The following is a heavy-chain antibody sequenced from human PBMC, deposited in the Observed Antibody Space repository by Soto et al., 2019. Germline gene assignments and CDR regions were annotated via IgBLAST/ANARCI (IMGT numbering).Heavy chain of an antibody. Sequence: ASVKVSCKASGYTFTSYDINWVRQATGQGLEWMGWMNPNSGNAGYAQKFQGRVTMTRNTSISTAYMELSSLRSEDTAVYYCARGIGYSSSGYSAYYYYGMHVWGQGTKVTVSS. CDR1: GYTFTSYD. CDR3: ARGIGYSSSGYSAYYYYGMHV. V-gene: IGHV1-8*01. D-gene: IGHD6-13*01. J-gene: IGHJ6*02. CDR2: MNPNSGNA.